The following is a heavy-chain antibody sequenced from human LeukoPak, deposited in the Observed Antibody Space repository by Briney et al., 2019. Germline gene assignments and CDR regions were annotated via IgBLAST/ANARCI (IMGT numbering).Heavy chain of an antibody. CDR1: GGTFSSYA. Sequence: ASVKVSCKASGGTFSSYAITWVRQAPGQGLEWMGGTIPMFDTADYAQKFQDRVTITADESTSTAYMELSSLRSEDTAVYYCARCPWLRDGQGAYYFDYWGQGTLVTVSS. CDR2: TIPMFDTA. D-gene: IGHD5-12*01. CDR3: ARCPWLRDGQGAYYFDY. V-gene: IGHV1-69*13. J-gene: IGHJ4*02.